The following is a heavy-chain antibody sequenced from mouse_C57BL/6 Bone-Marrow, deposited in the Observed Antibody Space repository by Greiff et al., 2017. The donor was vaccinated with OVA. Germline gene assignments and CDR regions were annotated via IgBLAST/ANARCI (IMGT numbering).Heavy chain of an antibody. J-gene: IGHJ3*01. Sequence: EVQLQQSGPVLVKPGASVKMSCKASGYTFTDYYMNWVKQSHGKSLEWIGVINPYNGGTSYNQKFKGNATLTVDKSSSTAYMELNSLTSEDSAVYYCARGGGVNYGSSFCWFAYWGQGTLVTVSA. CDR2: INPYNGGT. CDR1: GYTFTDYY. D-gene: IGHD1-1*01. V-gene: IGHV1-19*01. CDR3: ARGGGVNYGSSFCWFAY.